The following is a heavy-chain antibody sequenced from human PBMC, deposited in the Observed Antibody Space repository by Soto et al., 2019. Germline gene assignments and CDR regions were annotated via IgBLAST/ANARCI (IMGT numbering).Heavy chain of an antibody. J-gene: IGHJ4*02. CDR2: IYYSGST. D-gene: IGHD2-21*01. Sequence: SETLSLTCTVSGGSISSSSYYWGWIRQPPGKGLEWIGSIYYSGSTYYNPSLKSRVTISVDTSKNQFSLKLSSVTAADTAVYYCARHAAYCGGDYHLFDYWGQGTLVTVSS. CDR1: GGSISSSSYY. V-gene: IGHV4-39*01. CDR3: ARHAAYCGGDYHLFDY.